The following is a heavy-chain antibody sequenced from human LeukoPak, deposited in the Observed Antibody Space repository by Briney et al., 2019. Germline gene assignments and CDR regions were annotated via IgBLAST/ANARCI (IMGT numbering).Heavy chain of an antibody. CDR3: ARQWMYSGDPFDY. CDR2: IIPIFGTA. D-gene: IGHD6-25*01. J-gene: IGHJ4*02. CDR1: GGTFSSYA. Sequence: SVKVSCKASGGTFSSYAISWVRQAPGQGLEWMGGIIPIFGTANYAQKFQGRVTITTDESTSTAYMELSSLRSEDTAVYYCARQWMYSGDPFDYWGQGTLVTVSS. V-gene: IGHV1-69*05.